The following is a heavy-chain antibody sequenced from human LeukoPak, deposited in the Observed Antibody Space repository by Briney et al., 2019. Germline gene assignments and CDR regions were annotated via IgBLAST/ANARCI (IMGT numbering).Heavy chain of an antibody. J-gene: IGHJ4*02. V-gene: IGHV3-23*01. D-gene: IGHD6-13*01. CDR1: EFTFSNSW. Sequence: GGSLRLSCAASEFTFSNSWMSWVRQAPGKGLEWVSVISGSGDTTNYADSVKGRFTISRDNSKNTLYLQMNSLRAEDTAVYYCAKDRYSIWYLTLDYWGQGTLVTVSS. CDR2: ISGSGDTT. CDR3: AKDRYSIWYLTLDY.